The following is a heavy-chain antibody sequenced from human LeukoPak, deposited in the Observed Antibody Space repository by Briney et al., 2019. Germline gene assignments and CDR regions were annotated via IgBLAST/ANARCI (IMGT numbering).Heavy chain of an antibody. Sequence: SVKVSCKTSGGAFSSSAITWVRQAPGQGLEWMGRIIPVLNITSYAQKFQGRVTITADTSTSTVYMELSSLRSEETAVYYCARDQGLTAPPPYGLDVWGQGTTVIVSS. CDR1: GGAFSSSA. CDR2: IIPVLNIT. D-gene: IGHD5-18*01. V-gene: IGHV1-69*04. CDR3: ARDQGLTAPPPYGLDV. J-gene: IGHJ6*02.